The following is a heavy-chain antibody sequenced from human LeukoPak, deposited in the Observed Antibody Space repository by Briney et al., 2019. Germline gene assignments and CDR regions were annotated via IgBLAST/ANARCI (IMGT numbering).Heavy chain of an antibody. CDR1: GFTFSSYA. J-gene: IGHJ4*02. V-gene: IGHV3-23*01. D-gene: IGHD3-22*01. CDR3: AKGEYYYDSSGYYHY. Sequence: GSLRLSCAASGFTFSSYAMSWVRQAPGKGLEWVSAINDSGGSSYKADSVKGRFTIHSHNSKNTLYLQMNSLRAEDTAVYYCAKGEYYYDSSGYYHYWGQGTLVTVSS. CDR2: INDSGGSS.